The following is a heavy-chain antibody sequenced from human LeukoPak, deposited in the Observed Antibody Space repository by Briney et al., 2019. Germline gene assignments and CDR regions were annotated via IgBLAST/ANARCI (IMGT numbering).Heavy chain of an antibody. CDR3: AKDGAYINYQYYFDS. V-gene: IGHV3-30*18. Sequence: GGSLRLSCAASGFSFSDYGIHWVRQAPGKGLKWVAVISFDGSNKYYADSVKGRFTISRDNSKTTLSLQMNSLRVEDTAVYYCAKDGAYINYQYYFDSWGRGTLVTVSS. D-gene: IGHD4-11*01. CDR2: ISFDGSNK. CDR1: GFSFSDYG. J-gene: IGHJ4*02.